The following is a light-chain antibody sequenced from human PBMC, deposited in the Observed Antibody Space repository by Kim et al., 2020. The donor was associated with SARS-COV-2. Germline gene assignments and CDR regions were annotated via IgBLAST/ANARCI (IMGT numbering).Light chain of an antibody. CDR1: SSDVGGYNY. J-gene: IGLJ1*01. V-gene: IGLV2-8*01. CDR3: TSYAGSNNPYV. CDR2: EVS. Sequence: SVAISCTGTSSDVGGYNYVSWYQQPPGKAPKLMIYEVSKRPSGVPDRFSGSKSGNSASLTVSGLQAEDEADYYCTSYAGSNNPYVFGTGTKVTVL.